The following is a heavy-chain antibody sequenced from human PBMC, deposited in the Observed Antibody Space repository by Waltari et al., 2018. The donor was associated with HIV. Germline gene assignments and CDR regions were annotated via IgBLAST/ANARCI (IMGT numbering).Heavy chain of an antibody. CDR2: LNSDGSSR. V-gene: IGHV3-74*01. D-gene: IGHD2-15*01. CDR1: GFSVSSHW. CDR3: ARASHYIEFSTFDGDYYFDV. Sequence: VQLVESGGGSIKTGGPLRLSCTASGFSVSSHWMAWVLQGPGKGLVWVARLNSDGSSRNYADAVKGRFVISRDNARNTVYLQLNSLRVEDTAMYFCARASHYIEFSTFDGDYYFDVWGRGTRVAVSS. J-gene: IGHJ4*02.